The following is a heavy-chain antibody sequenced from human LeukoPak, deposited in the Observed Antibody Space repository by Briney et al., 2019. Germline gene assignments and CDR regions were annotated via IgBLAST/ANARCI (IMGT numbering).Heavy chain of an antibody. J-gene: IGHJ4*02. CDR3: ARGPRESSSSDY. Sequence: ASVKVSCKTSRYRFTNFDINWVRQAPGHRLEWMGWMNRENGNTGYAQKFQGRVSMSGDTSISTAFMVLSSLRSDDTDVYFCARGPRESSSSDYWGQGTLVSVSS. CDR2: MNRENGNT. CDR1: RYRFTNFD. V-gene: IGHV1-8*01. D-gene: IGHD6-13*01.